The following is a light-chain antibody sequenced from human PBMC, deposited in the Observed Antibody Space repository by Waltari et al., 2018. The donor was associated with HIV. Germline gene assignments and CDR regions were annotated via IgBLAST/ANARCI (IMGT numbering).Light chain of an antibody. CDR3: SSYAGSNKLV. CDR2: EVT. V-gene: IGLV2-8*01. Sequence: QSALTQPPSASGSPGQSVTISCTGTSSDVGGYNYVSWYQQHPGNAPKRIIYEVTERPSGVPDRCSGSKSGNTASLTGSGLQAEDEADYYCSSYAGSNKLVFGGGTKLTVV. CDR1: SSDVGGYNY. J-gene: IGLJ2*01.